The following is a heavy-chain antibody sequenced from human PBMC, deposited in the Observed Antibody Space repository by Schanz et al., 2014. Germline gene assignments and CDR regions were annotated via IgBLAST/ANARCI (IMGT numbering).Heavy chain of an antibody. Sequence: QIQLVQSGPEVKKSGATVKVSCKASGYIFINSGISWVRQAPGQGLEWMGWISVYNHNKEYDQKFQGRVTMTTDTSTSTAYMALTDLRADDTAGYCCARDRRVFDRGDLYYFDSWGQGTLVTVSS. J-gene: IGHJ4*02. CDR3: ARDRRVFDRGDLYYFDS. V-gene: IGHV1-18*01. CDR2: ISVYNHNK. CDR1: GYIFINSG. D-gene: IGHD3-16*02.